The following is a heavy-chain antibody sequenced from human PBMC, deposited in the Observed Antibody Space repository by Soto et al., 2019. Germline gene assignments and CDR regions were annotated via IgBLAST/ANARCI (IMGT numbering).Heavy chain of an antibody. CDR1: SGSISSSNW. CDR3: ARVLYSSSYFDY. CDR2: VFHSGST. J-gene: IGHJ4*02. D-gene: IGHD6-13*01. Sequence: QVQLQESGPGLVKPSGTLSLTCAVSSGSISSSNWWCWVRQPPGKGLEWIGEVFHSGSTNYNPSLKRRVTISGDKSKNLFSLNLSSVTAADTAVYYCARVLYSSSYFDYWGQGTLVTVSS. V-gene: IGHV4-4*02.